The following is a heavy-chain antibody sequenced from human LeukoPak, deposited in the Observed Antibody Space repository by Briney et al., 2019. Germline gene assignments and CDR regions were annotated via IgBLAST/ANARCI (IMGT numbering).Heavy chain of an antibody. V-gene: IGHV3-23*01. CDR3: AKKGYAGSGTYSYYFDY. CDR2: LSTSGAAT. J-gene: IGHJ4*02. D-gene: IGHD3-10*01. CDR1: RFAFSRHA. Sequence: GGSLRLSCAASRFAFSRHAMHWVRQAPGKGLEWVSTLSTSGAATYYADSVKGRFTISRDNSQNTLYLQMNSLRAEDTAVYYCAKKGYAGSGTYSYYFDYWGQGALVTVSS.